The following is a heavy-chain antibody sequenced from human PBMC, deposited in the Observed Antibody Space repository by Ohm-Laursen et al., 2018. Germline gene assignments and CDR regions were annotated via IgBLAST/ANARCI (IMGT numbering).Heavy chain of an antibody. V-gene: IGHV3-30*18. CDR1: GFTFSSYG. CDR3: AKDYQRITMIVVINYAFDI. J-gene: IGHJ3*02. CDR2: ISYDGSNK. D-gene: IGHD3-22*01. Sequence: SLRLSCAASGFTFSSYGMHWVRQAPGKGLEWVAVISYDGSNKYYADSVKGRFTISRDNSKNTLYLQMNSLRAEDTAVYYCAKDYQRITMIVVINYAFDIWGQGTMVTVSS.